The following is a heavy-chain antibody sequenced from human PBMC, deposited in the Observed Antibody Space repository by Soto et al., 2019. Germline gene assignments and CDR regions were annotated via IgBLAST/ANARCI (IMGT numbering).Heavy chain of an antibody. Sequence: SGPTLVNPTQTLTLTCTFSGFSLSTSGMCVSWIRQPPGKALEWLALIDWDDDKYYSTSLKTRLTISKDTSKNQVVLTMTNMDPVDTATYYCARGCVRYYYSSGFDYWGQGTLVTVSS. V-gene: IGHV2-70*01. J-gene: IGHJ4*02. CDR2: IDWDDDK. D-gene: IGHD3-22*01. CDR3: ARGCVRYYYSSGFDY. CDR1: GFSLSTSGMC.